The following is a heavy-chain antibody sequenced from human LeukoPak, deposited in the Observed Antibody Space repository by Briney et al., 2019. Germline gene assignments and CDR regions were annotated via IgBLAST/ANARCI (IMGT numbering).Heavy chain of an antibody. J-gene: IGHJ2*01. CDR1: GYTFTSYY. D-gene: IGHD3-16*01. CDR2: INPSGGST. CDR3: ARQALVRGDWYFDL. Sequence: ASVKVSCKASGYTFTSYYMHWVRQAPGQGLEWMGIINPSGGSTSYAQKFQGRVTITRDTSASTAYMELSSLRSEDMAVYYCARQALVRGDWYFDLWGRGTLVTVSS. V-gene: IGHV1-46*01.